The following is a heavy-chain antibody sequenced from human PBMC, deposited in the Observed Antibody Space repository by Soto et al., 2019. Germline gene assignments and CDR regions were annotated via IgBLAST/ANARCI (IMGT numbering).Heavy chain of an antibody. Sequence: RASVKVSCKASGYTFTSYGISWVRQAPGQGLEWMGWISAYNGNTNYAQKLQGRVTMTTDTSTSTAYMELRSLRSDDTAVYYCARVAITMVRGTSSPNNWFDPWGQGTLVTVSS. CDR1: GYTFTSYG. D-gene: IGHD3-10*01. CDR2: ISAYNGNT. J-gene: IGHJ5*02. CDR3: ARVAITMVRGTSSPNNWFDP. V-gene: IGHV1-18*04.